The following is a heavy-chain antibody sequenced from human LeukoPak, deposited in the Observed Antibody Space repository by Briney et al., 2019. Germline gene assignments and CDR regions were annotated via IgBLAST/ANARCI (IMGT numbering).Heavy chain of an antibody. D-gene: IGHD1-26*01. J-gene: IGHJ3*02. V-gene: IGHV3-48*04. Sequence: AGGSLRLSCAASGFTFSSYSMNWVRQAPGKGLEWISYISSDSSTIYYADSVKGRFTISRDNAKNSLYLQMTSLRAEDTAVYYCARGEGPWGAFDIWGQGTMVTVSS. CDR1: GFTFSSYS. CDR3: ARGEGPWGAFDI. CDR2: ISSDSSTI.